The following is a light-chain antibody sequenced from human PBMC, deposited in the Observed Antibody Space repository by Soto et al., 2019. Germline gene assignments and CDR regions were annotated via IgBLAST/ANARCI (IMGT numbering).Light chain of an antibody. CDR3: AAWDDSLRVV. Sequence: QSVLTQPPSASGTPGQRVTISCSGSSSNIGSNYVYWYQQLPGTAPKLLIYRTNPRPSGVPDRFSGSKSGTSASLAISGLRSEDEADYYCAAWDDSLRVVFGGGTKLTVL. J-gene: IGLJ2*01. CDR2: RTN. V-gene: IGLV1-47*01. CDR1: SSNIGSNY.